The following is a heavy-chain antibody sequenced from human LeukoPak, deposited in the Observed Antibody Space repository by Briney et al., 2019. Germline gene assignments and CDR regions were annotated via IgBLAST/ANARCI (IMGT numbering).Heavy chain of an antibody. V-gene: IGHV3-64*01. Sequence: GGSLRLSCAASGFTFTTYAMHWVRQAPGKGLEYVSGISGDGGSTYYANSVKGRFTISRDNSKNTLCLQLGSLRPEDMAVYFCLSSAWLGSWGQGTLVTVSS. J-gene: IGHJ5*02. CDR1: GFTFTTYA. CDR3: LSSAWLGS. CDR2: ISGDGGST. D-gene: IGHD3-9*01.